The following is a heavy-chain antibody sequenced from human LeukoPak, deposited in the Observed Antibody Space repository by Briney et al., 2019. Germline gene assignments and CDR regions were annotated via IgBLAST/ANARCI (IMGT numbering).Heavy chain of an antibody. Sequence: GGSLRLSCAAYGFTFSTYTMHWVRQAPGKGLEWVAVMSYDGSNKYYTDSVKGRFTISRDNSKNTLYLQMNSLRVEDTAVYYCARDTSYDILTGYPDYWGQGTLVTVSS. V-gene: IGHV3-30*04. J-gene: IGHJ4*02. CDR2: MSYDGSNK. D-gene: IGHD3-9*01. CDR1: GFTFSTYT. CDR3: ARDTSYDILTGYPDY.